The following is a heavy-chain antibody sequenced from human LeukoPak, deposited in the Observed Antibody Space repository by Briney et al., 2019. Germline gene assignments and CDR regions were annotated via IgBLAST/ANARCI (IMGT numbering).Heavy chain of an antibody. Sequence: ASVKVSCKASGYTFTSYAMHWVRQAPGQRLEWMGWINAGNGNTKYSQKFQGRVTITRDTSASTAYMELSSLRSEDTAVYYCARDDYASGSHGYWGQGTLVTVSS. CDR2: INAGNGNT. CDR1: GYTFTSYA. V-gene: IGHV1-3*01. CDR3: ARDDYASGSHGY. J-gene: IGHJ4*02. D-gene: IGHD3-10*01.